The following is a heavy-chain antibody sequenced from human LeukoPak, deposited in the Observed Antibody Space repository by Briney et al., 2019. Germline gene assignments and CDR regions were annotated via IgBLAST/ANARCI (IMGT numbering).Heavy chain of an antibody. CDR2: MNPVSGKA. D-gene: IGHD1/OR15-1a*01. CDR3: ARAPMGTAPLY. Sequence: SVKVFWKASGYTFTKFDINWVRQAPGQGLEWMGWMNPVSGKAGSAQKFQGRVTLTRDTSISTAYMEVSSLRFDDTAFYYCARAPMGTAPLYWGQGTLVTVSS. V-gene: IGHV1-8*01. CDR1: GYTFTKFD. J-gene: IGHJ4*02.